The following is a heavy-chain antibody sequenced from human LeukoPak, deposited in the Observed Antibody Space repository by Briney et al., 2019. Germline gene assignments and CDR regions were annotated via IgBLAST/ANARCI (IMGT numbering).Heavy chain of an antibody. J-gene: IGHJ5*02. CDR2: IYYSGTT. D-gene: IGHD1-20*01. CDR1: GGSISSSSYY. Sequence: SETLSLTCTASGGSISSSSYYWGWIRQPPGKGLEWIGRIYYSGTTYYNPSLKSRVTISVDRSKNQFSLELSSVTAADTAVYYCARLPYNWSFDPWGQGTLVTVSS. V-gene: IGHV4-39*01. CDR3: ARLPYNWSFDP.